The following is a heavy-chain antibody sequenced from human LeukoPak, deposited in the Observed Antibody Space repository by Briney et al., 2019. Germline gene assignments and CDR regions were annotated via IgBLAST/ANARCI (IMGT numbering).Heavy chain of an antibody. Sequence: GGSLRLSCAASGFTFSSYGMSWVRQAPGKGLEWVSAISGSGGSTYYADSVKGRFTISRDNSKNTLYLQMNSLRAEDTAVYYCAKDMEKYYYDSSGYSIGAFDIWGQGTMVTVSS. CDR1: GFTFSSYG. J-gene: IGHJ3*02. D-gene: IGHD3-22*01. CDR2: ISGSGGST. CDR3: AKDMEKYYYDSSGYSIGAFDI. V-gene: IGHV3-23*01.